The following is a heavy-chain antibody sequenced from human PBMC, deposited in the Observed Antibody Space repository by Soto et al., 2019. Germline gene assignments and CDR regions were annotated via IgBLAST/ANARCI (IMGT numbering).Heavy chain of an antibody. Sequence: QVQLVQSGAEVQQPGASVRISCKASGYTFTSYGINWVRQAPGQGLEWMGWISAYNDNTNYAQNLQCRVTMTTDTSTNTAYMELRSLRSDDTAVYYCARVSRMFGTDYWGQGTLVTVSS. CDR3: ARVSRMFGTDY. CDR2: ISAYNDNT. V-gene: IGHV1-18*01. CDR1: GYTFTSYG. D-gene: IGHD3-10*02. J-gene: IGHJ4*02.